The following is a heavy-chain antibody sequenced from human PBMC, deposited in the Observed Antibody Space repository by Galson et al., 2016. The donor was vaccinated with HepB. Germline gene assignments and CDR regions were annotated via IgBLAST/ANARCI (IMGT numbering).Heavy chain of an antibody. CDR3: ARVAGDYYGGVYFDH. CDR1: GHD. J-gene: IGHJ4*02. D-gene: IGHD3-10*01. V-gene: IGHV3-21*01. Sequence: SLRLSCATSGHDIAWVRQAPGKWLEWVASISGRNSYIYYADSLKGRVTISRDKNSVDLQVSSLRAEDTAMYYCARVAGDYYGGVYFDHWGQGTLVTVSS. CDR2: ISGRNSYI.